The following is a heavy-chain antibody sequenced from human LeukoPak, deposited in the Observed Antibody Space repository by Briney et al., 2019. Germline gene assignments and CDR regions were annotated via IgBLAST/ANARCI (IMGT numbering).Heavy chain of an antibody. CDR2: IIPIFGTA. Sequence: SVKVSCKASGGTFSSYAISWVRQAPGQGLEWMGGIIPIFGTANYAQKFQGRVTITADESTSTAYMELSSLRSEDTAVYYCASPSYDFWSGPPSTSYYGMDVWGQGTTVTVSS. CDR3: ASPSYDFWSGPPSTSYYGMDV. D-gene: IGHD3-3*01. CDR1: GGTFSSYA. J-gene: IGHJ6*02. V-gene: IGHV1-69*13.